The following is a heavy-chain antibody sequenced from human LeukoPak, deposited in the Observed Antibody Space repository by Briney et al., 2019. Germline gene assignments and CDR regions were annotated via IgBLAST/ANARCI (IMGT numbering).Heavy chain of an antibody. Sequence: PGRSLRLSCAASGFTFSSYGMHWVRQAPGKGLEWVAVIWYDGSNKYYADSVKGRFTISRDNSKNTLYLQMNSLRAEDTAVCYCARDTSGDGLDYWGQGTLVTVSS. CDR2: IWYDGSNK. V-gene: IGHV3-33*01. CDR3: ARDTSGDGLDY. CDR1: GFTFSSYG. D-gene: IGHD2-21*02. J-gene: IGHJ4*02.